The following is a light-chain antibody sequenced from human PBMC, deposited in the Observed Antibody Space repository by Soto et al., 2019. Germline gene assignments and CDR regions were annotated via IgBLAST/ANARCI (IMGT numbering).Light chain of an antibody. J-gene: IGKJ1*01. V-gene: IGKV3-15*01. Sequence: EIVMTQSPATLSVSPGERATLSCRASQSVSSNLAWYQQKPGQAPRLLIYGASTRATGIPARFSGSGSGTEVTLTISSLQSEDFAVYYCQQYNNLPETFGQGTKVEIK. CDR3: QQYNNLPET. CDR1: QSVSSN. CDR2: GAS.